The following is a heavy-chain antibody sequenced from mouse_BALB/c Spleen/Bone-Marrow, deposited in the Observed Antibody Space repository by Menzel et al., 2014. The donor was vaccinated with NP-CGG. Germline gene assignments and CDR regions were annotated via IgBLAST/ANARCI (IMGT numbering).Heavy chain of an antibody. Sequence: VMLVESGPGLVRPSQSLSITCTVSGFSLTSYGVHWVRQSPGKGLEWLGVIWSGGSTDYNAAFISRLSISKDNSKSQVFFKMNSLQANDTAIYYCARNYYGSSYWYFDVWGAGTTVTVSS. J-gene: IGHJ1*01. CDR3: ARNYYGSSYWYFDV. D-gene: IGHD1-1*01. V-gene: IGHV2-2*02. CDR2: IWSGGST. CDR1: GFSLTSYG.